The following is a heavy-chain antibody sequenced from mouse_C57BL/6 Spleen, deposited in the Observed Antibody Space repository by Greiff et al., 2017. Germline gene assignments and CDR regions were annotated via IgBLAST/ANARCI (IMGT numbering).Heavy chain of an antibody. J-gene: IGHJ1*03. Sequence: VKLQQSGAELVRPGASVTLSCKASGYTFTDYEMHWVKQTPVHGLEWIGAIDPETGGTAYNQKFKGKAILTADKSSSTAYMELRSLTSEDSAVYYCTRSRITTVVGYFDVWGTGTTVTVSS. CDR1: GYTFTDYE. CDR3: TRSRITTVVGYFDV. CDR2: IDPETGGT. V-gene: IGHV1-15*01. D-gene: IGHD1-1*01.